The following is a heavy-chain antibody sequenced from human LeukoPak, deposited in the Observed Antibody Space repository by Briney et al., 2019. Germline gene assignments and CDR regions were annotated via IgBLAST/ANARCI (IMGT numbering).Heavy chain of an antibody. CDR2: ISYDGSNK. V-gene: IGHV3-30-3*01. J-gene: IGHJ4*02. CDR1: GFTFSSYA. Sequence: GGSLRLSCAASGFTFSSYAMHWVRQAPGKGLEWVAVISYDGSNKYYADSVKGRFTISRDNSKNTLYLQMNSLRAEDTAAYYCAREYTAMAIDYWGQGTLVTVSS. CDR3: AREYTAMAIDY. D-gene: IGHD5-18*01.